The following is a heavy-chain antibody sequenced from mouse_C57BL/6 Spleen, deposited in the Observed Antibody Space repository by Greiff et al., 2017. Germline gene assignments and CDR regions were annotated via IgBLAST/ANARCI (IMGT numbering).Heavy chain of an antibody. CDR2: INPNNGGT. CDR3: ARYDYDLYWYFDV. J-gene: IGHJ1*03. D-gene: IGHD2-4*01. V-gene: IGHV1-18*01. CDR1: GYTFTDYN. Sequence: FQLQQSGPELVKPGASVKIPCKASGYTFTDYNMDWVKQSHGKSLEWIGDINPNNGGTIYNQKFKGKATLTVDKSSSTAYMELRSLTSEDTAVYYCARYDYDLYWYFDVWGTGTTVTVSS.